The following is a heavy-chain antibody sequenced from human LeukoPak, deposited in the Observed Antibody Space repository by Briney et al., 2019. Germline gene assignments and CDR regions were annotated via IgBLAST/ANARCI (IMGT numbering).Heavy chain of an antibody. J-gene: IGHJ5*02. D-gene: IGHD3-10*01. CDR3: AREGSGMEFGELLPWFDP. CDR2: ISYDGSNK. CDR1: GFTFSSYA. Sequence: GGSLRLSCAASGFTFSSYAMHWVRQAPGKGLEWVAVISYDGSNKYYADSVKGRFTISRDNAKNSLYPQMNSLRAEDTAVYYCAREGSGMEFGELLPWFDPWGQGTLVTVSS. V-gene: IGHV3-30-3*01.